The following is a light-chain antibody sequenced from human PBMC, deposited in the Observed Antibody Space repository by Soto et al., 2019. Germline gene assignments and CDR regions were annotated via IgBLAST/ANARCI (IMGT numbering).Light chain of an antibody. Sequence: EIVMTQSPSTLAVSPGERATLSCRASQSVSSNLAWYQQKPGQAPRLLIYGASTRATGIPARFSGSGSGTEFTLTISSLEPEDFEVYYCQQRSNWPPTFGGGTKVDIK. J-gene: IGKJ4*01. CDR1: QSVSSN. CDR3: QQRSNWPPT. V-gene: IGKV3-15*01. CDR2: GAS.